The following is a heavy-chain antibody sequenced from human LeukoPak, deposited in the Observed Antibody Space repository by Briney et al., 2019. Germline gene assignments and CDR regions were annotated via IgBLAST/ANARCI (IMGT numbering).Heavy chain of an antibody. V-gene: IGHV3-74*03. J-gene: IGHJ4*02. CDR2: LNTYDRST. D-gene: IGHD7-27*01. CDR1: GFTFSESW. Sequence: GGSLRLSCAASGFTFSESWVHWFRQAPGKGLEWVSRLNTYDRSTTYADSVKGRFTISSDNAKNTLYLQMNSLRIEDTAVYYCARDLGSRNWGQGTLVTVSS. CDR3: ARDLGSRN.